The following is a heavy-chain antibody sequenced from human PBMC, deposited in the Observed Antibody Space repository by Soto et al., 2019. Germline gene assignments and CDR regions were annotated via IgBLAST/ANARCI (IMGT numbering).Heavy chain of an antibody. D-gene: IGHD6-19*01. V-gene: IGHV3-33*01. CDR1: GFTFSSYG. CDR3: ARDSREWLARAHWYFDL. CDR2: IWYDGSNK. J-gene: IGHJ2*01. Sequence: GGSLRLSCAASGFTFSSYGMHWVRQAPGKGLEWVAVIWYDGSNKYYADSVKGRFTISRDNSKNTLYLQMNSLRAEDTAVYYCARDSREWLARAHWYFDLWGRGTLVTVSS.